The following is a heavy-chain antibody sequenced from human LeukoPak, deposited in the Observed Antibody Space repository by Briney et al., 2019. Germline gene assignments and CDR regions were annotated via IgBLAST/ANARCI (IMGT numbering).Heavy chain of an antibody. J-gene: IGHJ3*02. Sequence: GASVKVSCKASGGTFTGYYMHWVRQAPGQGLEWMGWINPNSGGTNYAQKFQGRVTMTRDTSISTAYMELSRLRSDDTAVYYCARRLQQLGLEDDAFDIWGQGTMVTVSS. V-gene: IGHV1-2*02. CDR1: GGTFTGYY. CDR3: ARRLQQLGLEDDAFDI. CDR2: INPNSGGT. D-gene: IGHD6-13*01.